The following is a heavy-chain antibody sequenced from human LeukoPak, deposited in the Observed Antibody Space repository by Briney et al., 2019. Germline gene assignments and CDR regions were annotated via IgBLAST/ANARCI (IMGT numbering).Heavy chain of an antibody. D-gene: IGHD6-13*01. CDR3: SREDASSQDY. CDR1: GFTFSSYE. V-gene: IGHV3-48*03. J-gene: IGHJ4*02. Sequence: GGSLRLSCAASGFTFSSYEMNWVRQAPGKGLEWVSYISSSGSTIYYADSVKGRFTISRDNAKNSLYLQMNSLRADDTAVYYCSREDASSQDYWGQGTLVTVSS. CDR2: ISSSGSTI.